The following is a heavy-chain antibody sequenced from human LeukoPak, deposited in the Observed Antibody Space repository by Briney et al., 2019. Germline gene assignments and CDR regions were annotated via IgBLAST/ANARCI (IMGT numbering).Heavy chain of an antibody. CDR3: ARRYGDYGAY. CDR2: IKQDGSEK. Sequence: GGSLRLSCAASEFTFSTYWMSWVRQAPGKGLEWVADIKQDGSEKYYVDSVKGRFTISRQNAKNSLFLQMNSLRAEDTAVYYCARRYGDYGAYWGQGTLVTVSS. CDR1: EFTFSTYW. V-gene: IGHV3-7*01. D-gene: IGHD4-17*01. J-gene: IGHJ4*02.